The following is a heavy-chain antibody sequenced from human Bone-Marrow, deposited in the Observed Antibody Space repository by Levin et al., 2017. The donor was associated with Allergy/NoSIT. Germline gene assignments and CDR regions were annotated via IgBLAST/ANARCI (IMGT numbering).Heavy chain of an antibody. CDR2: ISGSSTYI. CDR3: ARERYISSPASAYYFDF. Sequence: PGGSLRLSCAASGFTFSSYTINWVRQAPGKGLEWVSSISGSSTYIYYVDSVKGRFTISRDNAKNSLYLEMNSLRAEDTALYYCARERYISSPASAYYFDFWGQGTLVTVSS. J-gene: IGHJ4*02. CDR1: GFTFSSYT. V-gene: IGHV3-21*01. D-gene: IGHD6-6*01.